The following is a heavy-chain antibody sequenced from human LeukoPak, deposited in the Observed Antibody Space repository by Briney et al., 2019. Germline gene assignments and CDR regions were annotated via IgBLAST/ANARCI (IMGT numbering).Heavy chain of an antibody. V-gene: IGHV1-46*01. J-gene: IGHJ4*02. CDR1: GYTFTSYY. CDR3: ARGYGDYLLDY. Sequence: ASVKVSCKASGYTFTSYYMHWVRQAPGQGLEWMGIINPSGGSTSYAQKFQGRVTMTRDMSTSTVYMGLSSLRSEDTAVYYCARGYGDYLLDYWGQGTLVTVSS. CDR2: INPSGGST. D-gene: IGHD4-17*01.